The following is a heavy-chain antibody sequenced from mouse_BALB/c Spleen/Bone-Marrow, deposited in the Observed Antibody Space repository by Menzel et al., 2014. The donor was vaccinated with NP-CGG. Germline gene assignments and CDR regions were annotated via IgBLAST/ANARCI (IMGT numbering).Heavy chain of an antibody. CDR3: ARPPYYGSSEWYFDV. CDR2: VSSGGSYT. Sequence: VQLKQSGGGLVKPGGSLKLSCAASGFTFSSYAMSWVRQTPEKKLEWVATVSSGGSYTYYPDSVKGRFTISRDNAKNTLYLQLSSLRSGDTAMYYCARPPYYGSSEWYFDVWGAGTTVTVSS. J-gene: IGHJ1*01. CDR1: GFTFSSYA. V-gene: IGHV5-9-3*01. D-gene: IGHD1-1*01.